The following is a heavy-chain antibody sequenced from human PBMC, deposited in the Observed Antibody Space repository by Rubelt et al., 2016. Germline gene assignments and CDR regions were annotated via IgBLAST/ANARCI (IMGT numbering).Heavy chain of an antibody. CDR1: GFSLSTSGMC. CDR2: IDWDDDK. D-gene: IGHD1-1*01. J-gene: IGHJ4*02. Sequence: QITLKESGPTLVKPTQTLTLTCTFSGFSLSTSGMCVSWIRQPPGKALEWLARIDWDDDKYYSTSLKTRLPLSLCTSHIPVFLTMTTMDPAETGSNYCAHRVEFNGAWNEGFFDDWGQGALVTVSS. V-gene: IGHV2-70*12. CDR3: AHRVEFNGAWNEGFFDD.